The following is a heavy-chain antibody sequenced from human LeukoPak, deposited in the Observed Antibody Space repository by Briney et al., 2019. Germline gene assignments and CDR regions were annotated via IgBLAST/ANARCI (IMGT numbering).Heavy chain of an antibody. Sequence: ASVKVSCKASGYTLTSYDINWVRQAPGQGLEWMGWICTFNGHTNYAQSRQDRVTMTTDTSTSTVYMELSSLISDDTAVYYCARVDTVNYYYYMDVWGKGTPVTVSS. CDR2: ICTFNGHT. J-gene: IGHJ6*03. D-gene: IGHD5-18*01. CDR1: GYTLTSYD. CDR3: ARVDTVNYYYYMDV. V-gene: IGHV1-18*01.